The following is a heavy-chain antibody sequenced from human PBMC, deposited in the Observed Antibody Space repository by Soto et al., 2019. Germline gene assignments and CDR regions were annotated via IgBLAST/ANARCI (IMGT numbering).Heavy chain of an antibody. CDR3: ARRLGDSPEDFFNWFNP. J-gene: IGHJ5*02. Sequence: QVQLQESGPGLVKPSQTLSLTCTVSGGSINTGCYYWGRHRHLPGEGLEWIGHISYTGTAYYNPSLRSRITVAIDTSANQFSLHMYSVTAADTAMYYCARRLGDSPEDFFNWFNPWGQCIVFTVSS. CDR1: GGSINTGCYY. V-gene: IGHV4-31*03. D-gene: IGHD2-21*01. CDR2: ISYTGTA.